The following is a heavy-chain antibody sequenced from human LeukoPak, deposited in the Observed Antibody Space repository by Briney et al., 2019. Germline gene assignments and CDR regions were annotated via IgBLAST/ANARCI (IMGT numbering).Heavy chain of an antibody. CDR2: IHHSGST. CDR1: GFSISSDYS. J-gene: IGHJ5*02. V-gene: IGHV4-38-2*01. CDR3: ARNGFRNFDWLDP. D-gene: IGHD3-3*02. Sequence: SETLSLTCGVSGFSISSDYSWAWIRQPPGKGLEWIGSIHHSGSTLYNSSLVSRVTISLGASKNQFSLLLTSVTAADTAVYYCARNGFRNFDWLDPWGQGTLVTVPS.